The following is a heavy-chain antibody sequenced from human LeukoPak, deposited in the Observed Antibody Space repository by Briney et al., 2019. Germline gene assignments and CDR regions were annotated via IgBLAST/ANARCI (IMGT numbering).Heavy chain of an antibody. Sequence: PGRSLRLSCAASGFTFSSYAMHWVRQAPGKGLEWVAVISYDGSNKYYAASVKGRFTISRDNSKNTLYLQMNSLRAEDTAVYYCACQYSSSWYSPGELDYWGQGTLVTVSS. D-gene: IGHD6-13*01. V-gene: IGHV3-30*04. J-gene: IGHJ4*02. CDR3: ACQYSSSWYSPGELDY. CDR2: ISYDGSNK. CDR1: GFTFSSYA.